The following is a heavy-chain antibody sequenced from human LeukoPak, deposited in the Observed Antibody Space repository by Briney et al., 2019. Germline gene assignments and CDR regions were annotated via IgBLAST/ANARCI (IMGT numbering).Heavy chain of an antibody. CDR2: VFHSGST. V-gene: IGHV4-4*02. D-gene: IGHD5-12*01. J-gene: IGHJ4*02. CDR3: ASMGLRLMADPYVDY. Sequence: PSETLSLTCSVSGDSISSNEWWSWVRQPPGKGLEWIGEVFHSGSTNFNPSLKSRVTISVDTSKNQFSLKLSSVTAADTAVYYCASMGLRLMADPYVDYWGQGTLVTVSS. CDR1: GDSISSNEW.